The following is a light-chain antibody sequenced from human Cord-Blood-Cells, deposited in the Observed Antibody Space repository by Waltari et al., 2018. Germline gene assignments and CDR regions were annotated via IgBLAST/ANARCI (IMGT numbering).Light chain of an antibody. J-gene: IGKJ1*01. CDR2: AAS. V-gene: IGKV1-39*01. CDR3: EQSYSTPWT. CDR1: QSISSY. Sequence: DIQMTPQPSSLSASVGARVTITCRASQSISSYLNWYQQKPGKAPKLLIYAASSLQSGVPARFSGSGSGTDFTLTISSLRPEDFATYYCEQSYSTPWTFGQGTKVEIK.